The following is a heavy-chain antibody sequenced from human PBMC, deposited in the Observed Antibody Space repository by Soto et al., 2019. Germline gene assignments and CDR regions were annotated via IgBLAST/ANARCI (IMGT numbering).Heavy chain of an antibody. CDR3: ASTYCGGDCYPYYFDY. Sequence: QVQLQESGPGLVKPSQTLSLTCTVSGGSISSGDYYWSWIRQPPGKGLEWIGYIYYSGSTYYNPSLKGRVTISVDSSKNQCALKLSSVTAADTAVYYCASTYCGGDCYPYYFDYWGQGTLVTVSS. J-gene: IGHJ4*02. CDR2: IYYSGST. D-gene: IGHD2-21*02. CDR1: GGSISSGDYY. V-gene: IGHV4-30-4*01.